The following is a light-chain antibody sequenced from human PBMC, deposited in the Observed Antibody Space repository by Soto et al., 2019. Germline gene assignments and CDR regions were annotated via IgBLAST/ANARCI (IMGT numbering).Light chain of an antibody. CDR2: GAS. CDR3: QQYGSSPRVT. CDR1: QRVSDNY. V-gene: IGKV3-20*01. Sequence: EIVLTQSPGTLSLSPGERATLSCRASQRVSDNYLGWYQQKPGQAPRLLIYGASSRATVIPERFSGSGSGTDFSLTISRLEPEDFAVYYCQQYGSSPRVTFGGGTKVEIK. J-gene: IGKJ4*01.